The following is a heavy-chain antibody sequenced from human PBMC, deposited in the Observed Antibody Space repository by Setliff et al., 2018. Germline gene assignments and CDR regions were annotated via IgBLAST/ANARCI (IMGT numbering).Heavy chain of an antibody. Sequence: PSETLSLTCAVSGESFSGYYWSWSRQHPAKGLEWIGEINHTGSTNYSPSPKSSVTISVDTSKNQFSLKLTSVTAADTAVYYCARGYCSSPSCFFAGWFDPWGQGTLVTVSS. CDR1: GESFSGYY. J-gene: IGHJ5*02. V-gene: IGHV4-34*01. D-gene: IGHD2-2*01. CDR3: ARGYCSSPSCFFAGWFDP. CDR2: INHTGST.